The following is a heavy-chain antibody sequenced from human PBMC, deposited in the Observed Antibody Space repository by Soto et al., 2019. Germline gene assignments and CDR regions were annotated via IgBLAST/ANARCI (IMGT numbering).Heavy chain of an antibody. V-gene: IGHV4-34*01. CDR1: GGSFSDYS. Sequence: SETLSLTCAVYGGSFSDYSWTWIRQPPGKALEWIGQINHSGSANYNPSLRSRVIISIGTPKNQFSLELTSVTAADTAVYYCAKAPVPDYGAYGSCVFQHWGQGTLVTVSS. CDR3: AKAPVPDYGAYGSCVFQH. D-gene: IGHD4-17*01. CDR2: INHSGSA. J-gene: IGHJ1*01.